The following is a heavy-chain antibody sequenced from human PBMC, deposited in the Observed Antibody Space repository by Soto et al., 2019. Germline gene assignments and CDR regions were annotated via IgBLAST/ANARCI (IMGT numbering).Heavy chain of an antibody. CDR3: AKCSSTSCHLGSDY. CDR2: ISSDVNNK. V-gene: IGHV3-30-3*01. J-gene: IGHJ4*02. CDR1: GCIFSSYA. D-gene: IGHD2-2*01. Sequence: QVQLVESGGGVVQPGRSLRLSCEASGCIFSSYAMNWVRQAPGKGLEWVARISSDVNNKYYTDTVKGRFTISRDNSKSALYLQMNSLRPEDTAVYYCAKCSSTSCHLGSDYWGQGTLVTVSS.